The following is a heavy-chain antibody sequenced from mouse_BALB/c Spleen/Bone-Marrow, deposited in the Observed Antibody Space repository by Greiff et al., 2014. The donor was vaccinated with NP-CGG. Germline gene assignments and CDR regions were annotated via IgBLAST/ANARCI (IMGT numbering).Heavy chain of an antibody. CDR1: GFTFSTYG. Sequence: EVQLVESGGDLVKPGGSLKLSCAASGFTFSTYGMSWVRQTPDKRLEWVATISSGGGYTYYPDSVKGLFTISRDNANNTLYLQMSSLKSEDTSMYYCTRQRNWDHYAMDYWGQGTSVTVSS. CDR3: TRQRNWDHYAMDY. V-gene: IGHV5-6*01. J-gene: IGHJ4*01. CDR2: ISSGGGYT. D-gene: IGHD4-1*01.